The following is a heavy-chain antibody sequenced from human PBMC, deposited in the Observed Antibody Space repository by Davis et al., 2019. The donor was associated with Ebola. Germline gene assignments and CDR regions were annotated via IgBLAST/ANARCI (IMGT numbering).Heavy chain of an antibody. CDR1: GISVANYA. CDR3: ARSNLDAHKVREDYFDY. Sequence: GESLKISCVASGISVANYAMHWVRQAPGRGLEWVAVVSNDGLSKYYGDAARGRFAISRDDSRNTVDIVMKNVRPDDTAIYFCARSNLDAHKVREDYFDYWGQGARVTVSS. V-gene: IGHV3-30*09. J-gene: IGHJ4*02. CDR2: VSNDGLSK. D-gene: IGHD3-10*01.